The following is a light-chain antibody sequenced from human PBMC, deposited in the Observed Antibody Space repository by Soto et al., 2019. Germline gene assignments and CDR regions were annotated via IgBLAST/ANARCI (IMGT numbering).Light chain of an antibody. Sequence: DIELTQSPATLSASLGERVTITCRASQSVSSNLAWYQQKPGKAPKLLIYGASTRASGIPARFSGSGSGTEIALTITILQSEAVAVYNYQQQQYNSSLTFGQGTKVDIK. V-gene: IGKV3-15*01. J-gene: IGKJ1*01. CDR3: QQQQYNSSLT. CDR1: QSVSSN. CDR2: GAS.